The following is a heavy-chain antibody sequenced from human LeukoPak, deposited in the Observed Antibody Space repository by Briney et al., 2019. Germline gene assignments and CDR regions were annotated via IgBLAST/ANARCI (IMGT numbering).Heavy chain of an antibody. D-gene: IGHD4-17*01. CDR2: IYYSGST. V-gene: IGHV4-59*01. CDR3: ASIAGYGDYGGYNAFDI. Sequence: SETLSLTCTVSGGSISSYYWSWIRQPPGKGLEWIGYIYYSGSTNYNPSLKSRVTISVDTSKNQYSLKLSSVTAADTAVYYCASIAGYGDYGGYNAFDIWGRGTMVTVSS. J-gene: IGHJ3*02. CDR1: GGSISSYY.